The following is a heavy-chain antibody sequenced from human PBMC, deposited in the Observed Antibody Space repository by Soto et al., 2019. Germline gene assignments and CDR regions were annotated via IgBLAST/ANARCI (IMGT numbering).Heavy chain of an antibody. CDR1: GGTFSSYA. D-gene: IGHD3-16*01. CDR2: SIPIFGTA. CDR3: ARKITDYYYGMDV. Sequence: QVQLVQSGAEVKKPGSSVKVSCKASGGTFSSYAISWVRQAPGQGVEWMGGSIPIFGTANYAQKFQGRATITADESTSTAYMELSSLRSEDTAVYYCARKITDYYYGMDVWGQGTTVTVSS. V-gene: IGHV1-69*01. J-gene: IGHJ6*02.